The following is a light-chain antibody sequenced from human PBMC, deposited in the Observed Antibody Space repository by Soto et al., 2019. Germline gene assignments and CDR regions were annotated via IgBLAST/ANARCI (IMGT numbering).Light chain of an antibody. J-gene: IGKJ1*01. CDR1: QSFRTN. CDR3: QQYNNWPWT. V-gene: IGKV3-11*01. Sequence: EIVLTQSPATLSLSPGRRSTLSFRASQSFRTNLCCYQQKPGQAPKLLIYDASNRATGVPARFSGSGSGTDFTLTISSLEPEDFAIYYCQQYNNWPWTFGQGTKVDIK. CDR2: DAS.